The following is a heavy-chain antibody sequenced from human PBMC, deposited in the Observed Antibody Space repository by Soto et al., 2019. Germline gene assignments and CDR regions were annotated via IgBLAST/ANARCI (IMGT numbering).Heavy chain of an antibody. CDR1: GFSLSTRGVV. V-gene: IGHV2-5*02. CDR3: AHIPRGYAYYFAY. D-gene: IGHD5-12*01. J-gene: IGHJ4*02. Sequence: QITLKESGPTLVKPTQTLTLTCTFSGFSLSTRGVVVAWIRQPPGTALEWLALIFCDDAKLYNPSLRSRLTITEATSKNQVVLTITNMDPVDTATYYFAHIPRGYAYYFAYWGQGTLVTVSS. CDR2: IFCDDAK.